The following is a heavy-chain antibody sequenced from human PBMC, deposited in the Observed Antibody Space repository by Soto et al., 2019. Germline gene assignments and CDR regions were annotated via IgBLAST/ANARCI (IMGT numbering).Heavy chain of an antibody. V-gene: IGHV3-30-3*01. CDR2: ISYDGSNK. Sequence: GGSLRLSCAASGFTCSSYAMHWVRQAPGKGLEWVAVISYDGSNKYYADSVKGRFTISRDNSKNTLYLQMNSLRAEDTAVYYCARDRAAAGHTRHYYYGMDVWGQGTTVTVSS. D-gene: IGHD6-13*01. CDR3: ARDRAAAGHTRHYYYGMDV. J-gene: IGHJ6*02. CDR1: GFTCSSYA.